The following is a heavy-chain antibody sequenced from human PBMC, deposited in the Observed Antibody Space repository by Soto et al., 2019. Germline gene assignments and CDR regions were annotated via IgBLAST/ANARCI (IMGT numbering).Heavy chain of an antibody. Sequence: GGSLRLSCAASGFTFSSYSMNWVRQAPGKGLEWVSSISSSSSYIYYADSVKGRFTISRDNAKNSLYLQMNSLRAEDTAVYYCARSRVFIIGLPTPYGMHVPGQGTPLTVYS. CDR1: GFTFSSYS. CDR2: ISSSSSYI. D-gene: IGHD3-3*01. CDR3: ARSRVFIIGLPTPYGMHV. V-gene: IGHV3-21*01. J-gene: IGHJ6*02.